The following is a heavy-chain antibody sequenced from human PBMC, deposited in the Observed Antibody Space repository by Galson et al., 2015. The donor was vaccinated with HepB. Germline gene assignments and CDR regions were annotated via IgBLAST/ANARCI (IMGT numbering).Heavy chain of an antibody. Sequence: PALVKPTQTLTLTCTFSGFSLSTSGMCVSWIRQPPGKALEWLALIDWDDDKYYSTSLKTRLTISKDTSKNQVVLTMTNMDPVDTATYYCARIRRGDYYYYGMDVWGQGTTVTVSS. CDR1: GFSLSTSGMC. J-gene: IGHJ6*02. D-gene: IGHD3-16*01. CDR2: IDWDDDK. V-gene: IGHV2-70*01. CDR3: ARIRRGDYYYYGMDV.